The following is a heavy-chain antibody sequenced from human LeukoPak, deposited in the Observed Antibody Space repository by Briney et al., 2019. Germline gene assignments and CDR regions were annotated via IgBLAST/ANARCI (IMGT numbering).Heavy chain of an antibody. CDR3: ARHTDSSGWSDYYYYYYMDV. CDR1: GGSISSSSYY. D-gene: IGHD6-19*01. CDR2: IYYSGST. J-gene: IGHJ6*03. Sequence: SETLSLTCTVSGGSISSSSYYWGWVRQPPGKGLEWIGSIYYSGSTYYNPSLKSRVTISVDTSKNQFSRKLSSVTAADTAVYYCARHTDSSGWSDYYYYYYMDVWGKGTTVTVSS. V-gene: IGHV4-39*01.